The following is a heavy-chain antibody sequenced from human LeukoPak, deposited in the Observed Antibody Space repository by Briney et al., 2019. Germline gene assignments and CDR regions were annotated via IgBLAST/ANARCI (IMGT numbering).Heavy chain of an antibody. Sequence: SETLSLTCAVYGGSFSGYYWSWIRQPPGKGLEWIGEINHSGSTNYNPSLKSRVTISVDTSKNQFSLKLSSVTAAVTAVYYCARGAPRYCSSTSCYGGDYWGQGTLVTVSS. CDR2: INHSGST. D-gene: IGHD2-2*01. CDR3: ARGAPRYCSSTSCYGGDY. CDR1: GGSFSGYY. V-gene: IGHV4-34*01. J-gene: IGHJ4*02.